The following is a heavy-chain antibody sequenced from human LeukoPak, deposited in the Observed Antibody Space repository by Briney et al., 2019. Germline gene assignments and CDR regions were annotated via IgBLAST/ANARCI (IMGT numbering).Heavy chain of an antibody. Sequence: GGSLRLSCVASGFTFSNYALSWVRLAPGKGLEWVSAIHYSGGSTYYADSVKGRFTISRDNSKNTLYLQMNSLRAEDTAVYYCAKVIREVDMSYDYWGQGALVTVSS. V-gene: IGHV3-23*01. J-gene: IGHJ4*02. CDR2: IHYSGGST. CDR1: GFTFSNYA. D-gene: IGHD5-24*01. CDR3: AKVIREVDMSYDY.